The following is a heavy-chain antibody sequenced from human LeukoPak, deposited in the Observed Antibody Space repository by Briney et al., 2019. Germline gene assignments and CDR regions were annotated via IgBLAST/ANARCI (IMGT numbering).Heavy chain of an antibody. J-gene: IGHJ6*02. Sequence: GSLRLSCAASGFTFTSYSMNWVRQAPGKGLEWVSTIIGGGGSTYYADSVKGRFTISRDNSKNTLYLQVNSLRAEDTAVYYCAKDLGSCSSTSCYGYLGHGMDVWGQGTTVTVSS. V-gene: IGHV3-23*01. D-gene: IGHD2-2*01. CDR1: GFTFTSYS. CDR3: AKDLGSCSSTSCYGYLGHGMDV. CDR2: IIGGGGST.